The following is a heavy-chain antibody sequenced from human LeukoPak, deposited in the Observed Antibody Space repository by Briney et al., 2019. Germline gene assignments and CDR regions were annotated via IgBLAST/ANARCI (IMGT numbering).Heavy chain of an antibody. CDR1: GGSISSGDYY. Sequence: SETLSLTCTVSGGSISSGDYYWSWIRQPPGKGLEWIGYMYFGERTNYNPSLKSRATISIDTSKKQFSLNLKSVTAADTAVYYCARIPGDRPDDWGQGTLVTVS. CDR2: MYFGERT. D-gene: IGHD7-27*01. V-gene: IGHV4-61*08. CDR3: ARIPGDRPDD. J-gene: IGHJ4*02.